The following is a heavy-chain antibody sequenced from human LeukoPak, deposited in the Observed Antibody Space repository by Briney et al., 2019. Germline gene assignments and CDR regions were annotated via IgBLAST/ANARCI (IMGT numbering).Heavy chain of an antibody. CDR2: LYYTGTT. CDR1: GRSIINSSYF. V-gene: IGHV4-39*01. D-gene: IGHD1-26*01. CDR3: ARLSVLQIVGDPDY. J-gene: IGHJ4*02. Sequence: PSETLSLTSTVSGRSIINSSYFWGWIRQPPGKGLEWIGSLYYTGTTSYNPSLKRRVTITVDTSTNQIFLTLKSVTAADTATYYCARLSVLQIVGDPDYWGQGTLVIVSS.